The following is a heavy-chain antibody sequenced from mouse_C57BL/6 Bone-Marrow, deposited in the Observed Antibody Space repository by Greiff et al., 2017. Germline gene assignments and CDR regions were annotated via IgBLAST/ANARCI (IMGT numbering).Heavy chain of an antibody. D-gene: IGHD1-1*01. CDR3: AKGGNGSEGAMDY. V-gene: IGHV3-6*01. J-gene: IGHJ2*01. CDR1: GYSITSGYY. Sequence: EVQLQESGPGLVKPSQSLSLTCSVTGYSITSGYYWNWIRQFPGNKLEWMGYISYDGSNNYNPSLKNRISITRDTSKNQFFLKLNSVTTEDTATYYGAKGGNGSEGAMDYGGQGTTLTVSS. CDR2: ISYDGSN.